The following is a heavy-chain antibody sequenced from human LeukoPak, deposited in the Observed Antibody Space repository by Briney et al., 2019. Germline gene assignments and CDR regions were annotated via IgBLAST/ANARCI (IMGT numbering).Heavy chain of an antibody. Sequence: SETLSLTCTVSGGSISNYYWSWIRQPPGKGLEWIGYIYYSGSTNYNPSLKSRVTISVDTSKNQFSLKLSSVTAADTAVYYCARGRLLVHRTYYYYMDVWGKGTTVTVSS. J-gene: IGHJ6*03. CDR3: ARGRLLVHRTYYYYMDV. CDR1: GGSISNYY. D-gene: IGHD6-6*01. V-gene: IGHV4-59*01. CDR2: IYYSGST.